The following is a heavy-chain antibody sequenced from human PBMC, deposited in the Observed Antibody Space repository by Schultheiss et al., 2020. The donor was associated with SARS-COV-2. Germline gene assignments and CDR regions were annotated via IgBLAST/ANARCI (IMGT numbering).Heavy chain of an antibody. J-gene: IGHJ4*02. CDR2: IYTSGST. D-gene: IGHD7-27*01. CDR3: ARAAHKLGRFDY. CDR1: GGSFSGYY. V-gene: IGHV4-59*10. Sequence: LETLSLTCAVYGGSFSGYYWSWIRQPPGKGLEWIGRIYTSGSTNYNPSLKSRVTISVDTSKNQFSLKLSSVTAADTAVYYCARAAHKLGRFDYWGQGTLVTVSS.